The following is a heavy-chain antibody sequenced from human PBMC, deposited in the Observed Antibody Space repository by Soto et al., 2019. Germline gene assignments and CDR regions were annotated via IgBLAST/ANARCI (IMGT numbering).Heavy chain of an antibody. CDR1: GFTFSSYG. V-gene: IGHV3-33*06. D-gene: IGHD1-7*01. CDR2: IWYDGSDK. Sequence: QVQLVESGGGVIQPGRSLRLSCAASGFTFSSYGMHWVRQAPGKGLEWVAVIWYDGSDKFYADSVKGRFPISRDNSKNTLYFQKHSVPVEDTAVYYCEKGGGTTLPLDSWGQGTLVTVSS. J-gene: IGHJ4*02. CDR3: EKGGGTTLPLDS.